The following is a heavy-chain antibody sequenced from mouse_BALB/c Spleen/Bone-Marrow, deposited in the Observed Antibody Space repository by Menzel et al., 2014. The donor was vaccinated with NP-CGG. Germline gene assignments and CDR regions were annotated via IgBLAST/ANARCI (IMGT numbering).Heavy chain of an antibody. V-gene: IGHV14-3*02. J-gene: IGHJ1*01. CDR1: GFNIQDTY. D-gene: IGHD1-1*01. CDR2: IDPANGNT. CDR3: ASYYYGRYFDV. Sequence: EVQLQESGAELVKPGASVTLSCTASGFNIQDTYMHWVKQRPEQSLEWIGRIDPANGNTKYDPKFQGKATITADTSSNTAYLQLSSLTSVDTAVYYCASYYYGRYFDVWGAGTTVTVSS.